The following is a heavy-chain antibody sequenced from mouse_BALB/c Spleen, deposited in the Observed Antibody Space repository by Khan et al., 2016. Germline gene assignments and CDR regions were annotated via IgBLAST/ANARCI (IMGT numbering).Heavy chain of an antibody. CDR1: GYSFTGYN. D-gene: IGHD2-10*02. V-gene: IGHV1-39*01. J-gene: IGHJ1*01. Sequence: VQLQQSGPELEKPGASVKISCKASGYSFTGYNMNWVKQSNGQSLEWIGNIDPYYGGTSYNQKFKGKATLTVATSSSTAYMQLKSLTSDDSAVYYCARGYGNYLNWYFDVWGAGTTVTVSS. CDR2: IDPYYGGT. CDR3: ARGYGNYLNWYFDV.